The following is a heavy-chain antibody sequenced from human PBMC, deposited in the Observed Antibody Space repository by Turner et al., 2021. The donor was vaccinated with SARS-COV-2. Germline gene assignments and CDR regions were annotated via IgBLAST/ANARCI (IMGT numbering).Heavy chain of an antibody. D-gene: IGHD3-10*01. J-gene: IGHJ6*02. CDR2: IYSGGST. CDR3: ARGGHYYYGLDV. Sequence: EVQLVESGGGLIQPGGSLRLSCAASGVTVSSNYMSWVRQAPGKGLEWVSVIYSGGSTFYSDSVKGRFTISRDNSKNTLYLQMNSLRAEDTAVYYWARGGHYYYGLDVWGQGTTVTVSS. V-gene: IGHV3-53*01. CDR1: GVTVSSNY.